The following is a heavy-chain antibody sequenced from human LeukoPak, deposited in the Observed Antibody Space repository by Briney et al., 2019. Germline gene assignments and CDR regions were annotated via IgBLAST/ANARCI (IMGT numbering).Heavy chain of an antibody. D-gene: IGHD4-23*01. V-gene: IGHV3-23*01. CDR2: ISGSGGST. J-gene: IGHJ4*02. Sequence: GGSLRLSCAASGFTFSSYAMSWVRQAPGKGLEWVSAISGSGGSTYYADSVKGRFTISRDNSKNTLYLQMNGLRAEDTAVYYCVRGGNPSRDYWGQGTLVTVSS. CDR3: VRGGNPSRDY. CDR1: GFTFSSYA.